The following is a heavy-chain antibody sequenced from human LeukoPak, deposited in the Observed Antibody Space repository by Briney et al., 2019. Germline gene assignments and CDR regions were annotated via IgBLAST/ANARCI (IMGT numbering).Heavy chain of an antibody. V-gene: IGHV3-21*04. CDR3: ARVGDDFWSGYSYYFDY. J-gene: IGHJ4*02. CDR2: ISSSSSYI. CDR1: GFTFSSYT. D-gene: IGHD3-3*01. Sequence: PGGSLRLSCAASGFTFSSYTMNWVRQAPGRGLEWVSSISSSSSYIYYGDSVKGRFTISRDNAKNSLYLQMSSLRAEDTAVYYCARVGDDFWSGYSYYFDYWGQGTLVTVSS.